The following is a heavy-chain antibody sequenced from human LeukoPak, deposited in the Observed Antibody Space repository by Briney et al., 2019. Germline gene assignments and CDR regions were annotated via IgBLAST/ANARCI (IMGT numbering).Heavy chain of an antibody. J-gene: IGHJ4*02. Sequence: SGTLSLTCAVSGGSISSSNWWSWVRQPPGKGLEWIGEIYHSGSTNYNPSLKSRVTMSVDTSKNQFSLKLSSVTAADTAVYYCAGSTTVVKRAFGYWGQGTLVTVSS. CDR3: AGSTTVVKRAFGY. V-gene: IGHV4-4*02. CDR2: IYHSGST. CDR1: GGSISSSNW. D-gene: IGHD4-23*01.